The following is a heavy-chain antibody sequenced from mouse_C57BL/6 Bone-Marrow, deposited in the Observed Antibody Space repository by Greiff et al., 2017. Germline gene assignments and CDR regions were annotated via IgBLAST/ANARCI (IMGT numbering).Heavy chain of an antibody. D-gene: IGHD2-4*01. CDR3: TRGDDYDYAMDY. CDR2: INPNYGTT. Sequence: EVQLVESGPELVKPGASVKISCKASGYSFTDYYMNWVKQSNGKSLEWIGVINPNYGTTSYNQKFKGKATLTVDQSSSTAYMQLNSLTSEDSAVYCCTRGDDYDYAMDYWGQGTSVTVSS. CDR1: GYSFTDYY. J-gene: IGHJ4*01. V-gene: IGHV1-39*01.